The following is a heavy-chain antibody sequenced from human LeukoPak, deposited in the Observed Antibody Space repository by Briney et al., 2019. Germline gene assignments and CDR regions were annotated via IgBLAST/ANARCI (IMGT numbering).Heavy chain of an antibody. CDR1: GFSFSDSV. D-gene: IGHD3-3*01. Sequence: GGSLRLSCVASGFSFSDSVIHWVRQAPGKGLEWVAVISHDVKTTYYADSAKGRFTISRDNSKNTLFLQMNSLRAEDTAPYYCAKSVAIYFYYGLDVWGQGTTVTVSS. J-gene: IGHJ6*02. V-gene: IGHV3-30-3*02. CDR2: ISHDVKTT. CDR3: AKSVAIYFYYGLDV.